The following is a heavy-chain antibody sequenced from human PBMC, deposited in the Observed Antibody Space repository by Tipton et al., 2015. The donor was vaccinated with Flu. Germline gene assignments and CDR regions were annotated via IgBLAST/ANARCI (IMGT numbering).Heavy chain of an antibody. CDR1: GFTVSSNY. V-gene: IGHV3-66*02. D-gene: IGHD5-24*01. CDR3: STSITQDGYKPY. J-gene: IGHJ4*02. Sequence: SLRLSCVASGFTVSSNYMSWVRQAPGKGLQWVSVIYTGGSTYYAGSVKGRFTISRDNSKNTLFLQMNSLRAEDTAVYYCSTSITQDGYKPYWGQGTLVTVSS. CDR2: IYTGGST.